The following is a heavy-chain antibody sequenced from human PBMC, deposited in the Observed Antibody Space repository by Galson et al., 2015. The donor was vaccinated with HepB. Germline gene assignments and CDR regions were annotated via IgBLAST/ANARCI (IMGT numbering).Heavy chain of an antibody. V-gene: IGHV3-33*08. D-gene: IGHD2-15*01. CDR1: GFTFSNYG. Sequence: SLRLSCAASGFTFSNYGVHWVRQTPDEGLEWVATIYYDGSKKYYADSVKGRFTISRDNSKNTLYLEMNSLRAEDTAVYYCARGLICGGGSCYRSSDFWGQGTLVTVSS. CDR2: IYYDGSKK. J-gene: IGHJ4*02. CDR3: ARGLICGGGSCYRSSDF.